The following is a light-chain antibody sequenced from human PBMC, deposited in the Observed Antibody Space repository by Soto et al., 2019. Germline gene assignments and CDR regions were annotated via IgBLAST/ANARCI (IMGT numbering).Light chain of an antibody. V-gene: IGLV2-14*01. CDR1: SSDVGGYNY. Sequence: QSALTQPASVSGSPGQSITISCTGTSSDVGGYNYVSWYQQHPGKAPKLMIYEVSNRPSGVSNRFSGSKSGNTASLTISGLQAEDEADYYCSSYTTLITVVFGGGTKLTVL. J-gene: IGLJ3*02. CDR3: SSYTTLITVV. CDR2: EVS.